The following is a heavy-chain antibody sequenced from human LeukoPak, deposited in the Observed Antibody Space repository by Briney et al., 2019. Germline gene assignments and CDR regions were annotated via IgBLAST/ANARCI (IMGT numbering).Heavy chain of an antibody. J-gene: IGHJ4*02. Sequence: GASVKVSCKASGYTFTSYGISWVRQAPGQGLEWMGWISAYNGNTNYAQKLQGRVTMTTDTSTSTAYMELRSLRSDDTAVYYCARDGAYYDILTGYRNPFDYWGQGTLVTVSS. CDR3: ARDGAYYDILTGYRNPFDY. CDR2: ISAYNGNT. D-gene: IGHD3-9*01. V-gene: IGHV1-18*01. CDR1: GYTFTSYG.